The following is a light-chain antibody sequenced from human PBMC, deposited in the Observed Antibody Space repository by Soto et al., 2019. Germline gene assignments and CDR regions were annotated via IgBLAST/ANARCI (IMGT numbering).Light chain of an antibody. CDR2: DVS. V-gene: IGKV1-33*01. CDR1: QDISNY. Sequence: DIQMTQSPSSLSASVGDRVTITCQASQDISNYLHWFQQKPGKAPQLLIFDVSNLQTGVPSRFSGGGSGTDFALTISSLEPEDIATYYCRQYDSLPLTFGQGTRLEIK. CDR3: RQYDSLPLT. J-gene: IGKJ5*01.